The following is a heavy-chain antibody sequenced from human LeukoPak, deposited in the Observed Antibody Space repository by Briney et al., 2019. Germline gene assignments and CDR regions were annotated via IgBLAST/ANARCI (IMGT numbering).Heavy chain of an antibody. CDR3: ARTHGIAAAGNWFDP. J-gene: IGHJ5*02. V-gene: IGHV7-4-1*02. CDR2: INTNTGNP. Sequence: EASVKVSCKASGYTFTSYAMNWVRQAPGQGLEWMGWINTNTGNPTYAQGFTGRFVLSLDTSVSTAYLQISSLKAEDTAVYYCARTHGIAAAGNWFDPWGQGTLVTVSS. D-gene: IGHD6-13*01. CDR1: GYTFTSYA.